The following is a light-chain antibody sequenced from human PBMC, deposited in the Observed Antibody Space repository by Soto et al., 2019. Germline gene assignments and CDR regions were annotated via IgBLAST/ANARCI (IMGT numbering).Light chain of an antibody. V-gene: IGKV1-39*01. CDR2: AAS. CDR3: QRSWT. CDR1: QNISDS. Sequence: DIQMTQSPSSLSASVGDRVTITCRASQNISDSLNWYQHKPGQAPKLLIYAASSLQSGVPSRFSGSGSETDFTLTFSSLQPEDFASYFCQRSWTFGQGTKL. J-gene: IGKJ2*01.